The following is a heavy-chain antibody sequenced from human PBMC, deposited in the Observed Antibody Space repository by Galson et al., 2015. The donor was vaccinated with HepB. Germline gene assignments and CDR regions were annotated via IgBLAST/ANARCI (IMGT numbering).Heavy chain of an antibody. CDR1: GYSFTSYW. J-gene: IGHJ6*03. CDR3: ARRGYNWNDVQDYYYYMDV. CDR2: IDPSDSYT. V-gene: IGHV5-10-1*01. Sequence: QSGAEVTKPGESLRISCKGSGYSFTSYWISWVRQMPGKGLEWMGRIDPSDSYTNYSPSFQGHVTISADKSISTAYLQWSSLKASDTAMYYCARRGYNWNDVQDYYYYMDVWGKGTTVTVSS. D-gene: IGHD1-1*01.